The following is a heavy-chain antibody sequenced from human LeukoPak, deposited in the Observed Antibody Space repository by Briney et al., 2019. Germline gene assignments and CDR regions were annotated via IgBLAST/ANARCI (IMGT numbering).Heavy chain of an antibody. J-gene: IGHJ3*02. CDR3: ARTYDFGRGPPGDAFDN. Sequence: GGSLRLSCATSGFTFTIFGINWVRQAPGKGPEWASYVDARSGITYYADSVQGRFTISRDNAKESVFLQMNRLRVDDTAVYYCARTYDFGRGPPGDAFDNWGQGTPVTVSS. CDR1: GFTFTIFG. CDR2: VDARSGIT. V-gene: IGHV3-48*01. D-gene: IGHD3-3*01.